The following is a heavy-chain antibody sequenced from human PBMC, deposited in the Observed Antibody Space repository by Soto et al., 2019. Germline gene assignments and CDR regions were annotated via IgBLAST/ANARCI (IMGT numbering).Heavy chain of an antibody. CDR1: GGSFSANH. Sequence: SETLSLTCAISGGSFSANHWSWIRQSPGQGLEWIGEITLGGSTNYSPSLKSRVTISLDKSENQFSMKVTSLTAADTAVYYCASRDPGTSVDYWGQGTLVTVSS. J-gene: IGHJ4*02. CDR2: ITLGGST. CDR3: ASRDPGTSVDY. V-gene: IGHV4-34*01. D-gene: IGHD1-7*01.